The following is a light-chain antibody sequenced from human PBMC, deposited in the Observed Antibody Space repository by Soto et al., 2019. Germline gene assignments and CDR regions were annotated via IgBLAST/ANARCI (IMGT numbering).Light chain of an antibody. CDR3: QHYDNLPLT. V-gene: IGKV1-33*01. Sequence: DIQMTQSPSSLSASVGDRITITCQASQDISDYLNWYQQKPGTAPKLLIYDATNLETGVPSRFSGSGSGTDFIFTISSLQPEDIATYYCQHYDNLPLTFGGGTKVEIK. CDR1: QDISDY. J-gene: IGKJ4*01. CDR2: DAT.